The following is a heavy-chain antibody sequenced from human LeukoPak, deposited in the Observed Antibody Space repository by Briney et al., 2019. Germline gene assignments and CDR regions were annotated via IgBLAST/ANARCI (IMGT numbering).Heavy chain of an antibody. CDR1: GFTFSNYW. CDR3: ARHVLGGSAY. CDR2: INIDGSGT. Sequence: GGCLRLSWAASGFTFSNYWVHWVRQAPGKGLRLVSSINIDGSGTFYAVSVKGRFTISRENAKNTLYLQMNSRRADDTAVYYRARHVLGGSAYWGQATLATVYS. V-gene: IGHV3-74*01. J-gene: IGHJ1*01. D-gene: IGHD3-16*01.